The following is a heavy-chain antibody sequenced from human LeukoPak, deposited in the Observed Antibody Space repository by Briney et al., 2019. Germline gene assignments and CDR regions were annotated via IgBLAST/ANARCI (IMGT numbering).Heavy chain of an antibody. D-gene: IGHD3-16*01. V-gene: IGHV3-7*01. J-gene: IGHJ4*02. CDR3: ARLYRGRGDY. Sequence: GGSLRLSCAASGFIFSSSWMSWIRQAPGKGLEWVAHINQDGSTKYYVDSVKGRFTISRDNAKNSLYLQMNSLRAEDTAVYYCARLYRGRGDYWGQGTLVTVSS. CDR1: GFIFSSSW. CDR2: INQDGSTK.